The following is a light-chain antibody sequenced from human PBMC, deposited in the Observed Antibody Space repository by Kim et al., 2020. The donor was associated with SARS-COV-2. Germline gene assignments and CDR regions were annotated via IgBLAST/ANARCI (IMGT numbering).Light chain of an antibody. Sequence: SYELTQPPSVSVSPGQTASITCSGDKLGDKFVWWYQQKPGQSPVLVIYQDNKRPSGIPERFSGSNSGNTATLTISGTQAMDEADYYCQAWDSSTVVFGGG. CDR2: QDN. CDR1: KLGDKF. CDR3: QAWDSSTVV. V-gene: IGLV3-1*01. J-gene: IGLJ2*01.